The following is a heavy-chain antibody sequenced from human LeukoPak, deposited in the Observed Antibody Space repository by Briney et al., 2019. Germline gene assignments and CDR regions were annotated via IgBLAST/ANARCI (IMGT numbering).Heavy chain of an antibody. J-gene: IGHJ4*02. D-gene: IGHD6-19*01. CDR3: ARDPARIIAVAGTDFWTGTAYDY. Sequence: ASVKVSCKASGGTFSSYAISWVRQAPGQGLEWMGRIIPILGIANYAQKFQGRVTITADKSTSTAYMELSSLRSEDTAVYYCARDPARIIAVAGTDFWTGTAYDYWGQGTLVTVSS. V-gene: IGHV1-69*04. CDR1: GGTFSSYA. CDR2: IIPILGIA.